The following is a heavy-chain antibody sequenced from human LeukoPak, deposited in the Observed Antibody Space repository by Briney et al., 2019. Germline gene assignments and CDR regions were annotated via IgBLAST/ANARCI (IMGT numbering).Heavy chain of an antibody. CDR3: ARAAHSGSLAPFDY. CDR2: INHSGST. J-gene: IGHJ4*02. D-gene: IGHD1-26*01. Sequence: GSLRLSCAASGFTFSNAWMSWVRQPPGKGLEWIGEINHSGSTNYNPSLKSRVTISVDTSKNQFSLKLSSVTAADTAVYYCARAAHSGSLAPFDYWGQGTLVTVSS. V-gene: IGHV4-34*01. CDR1: GFTFSNAW.